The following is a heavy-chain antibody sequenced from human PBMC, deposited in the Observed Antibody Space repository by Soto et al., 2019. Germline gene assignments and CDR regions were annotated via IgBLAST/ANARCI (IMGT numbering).Heavy chain of an antibody. CDR3: ASTPNYYDSSAYFGAFDI. D-gene: IGHD3-22*01. V-gene: IGHV4-34*01. CDR2: INHSGST. CDR1: GGSFSGYY. Sequence: PSETLSLTCAVYGGSFSGYYWSWIRQPPGKGLEWIGEINHSGSTNYNPSLKSRVTISVDTSKNQFSLKLSSVTAADTAVYYCASTPNYYDSSAYFGAFDIWGQGTMVTVSS. J-gene: IGHJ3*02.